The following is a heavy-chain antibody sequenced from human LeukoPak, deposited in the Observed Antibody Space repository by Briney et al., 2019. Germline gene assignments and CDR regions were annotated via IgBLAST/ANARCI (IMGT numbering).Heavy chain of an antibody. CDR3: ARASRDGYNYNY. CDR2: INPSGGST. CDR1: GYTFTSYY. V-gene: IGHV1-46*01. J-gene: IGHJ4*02. Sequence: ASVKVSCKASGYTFTSYYMHWVRQAPGQGLEWMGIINPSGGSTSYAQKFQGRVTITADKSTSTAYMELSSLRSEDTAVYYCARASRDGYNYNYWGQGTLVTVSS. D-gene: IGHD5-24*01.